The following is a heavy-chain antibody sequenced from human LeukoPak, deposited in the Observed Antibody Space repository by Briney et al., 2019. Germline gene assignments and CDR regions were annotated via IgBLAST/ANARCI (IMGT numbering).Heavy chain of an antibody. CDR3: TGGMGWLVDY. D-gene: IGHD3-3*01. V-gene: IGHV4-59*11. Sequence: SGTLSLTCSVSGGSTESHYWSWFRQPPGKGLEWIGYIHYSGSTKYSPSLTSRLTISVDTSKNQFSLKLSSVTAADTAMYYCTGGMGWLVDYWGRGTLVTVSS. CDR1: GGSTESHY. J-gene: IGHJ4*02. CDR2: IHYSGST.